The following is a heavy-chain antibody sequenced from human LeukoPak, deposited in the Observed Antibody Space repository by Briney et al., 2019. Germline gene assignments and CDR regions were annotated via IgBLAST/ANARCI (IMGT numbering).Heavy chain of an antibody. J-gene: IGHJ4*02. Sequence: GESLKISCKGSGYSFTSYWIGWVRQMPGKGLEWMGIIYPGDSDTRYSPSFQGQVTISADKSISTAYLQWGSLKASDTAMYYCARVYYDSSGYHTPFDYWGQGTLVTVSS. D-gene: IGHD3-22*01. CDR2: IYPGDSDT. CDR1: GYSFTSYW. V-gene: IGHV5-51*01. CDR3: ARVYYDSSGYHTPFDY.